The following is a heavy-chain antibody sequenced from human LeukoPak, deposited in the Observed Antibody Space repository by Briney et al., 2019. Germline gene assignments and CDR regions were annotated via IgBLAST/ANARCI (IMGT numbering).Heavy chain of an antibody. D-gene: IGHD3-3*01. CDR3: AAPGYDFWSGYYFDAFDT. J-gene: IGHJ3*02. Sequence: PSETLSLTCTVSGGSISSYYWSWIRQPPGKGLEWIGYIYYSGSTNYNPSLKSRVTISVDTSKNQFSLKLSSVTAADTAVYYCAAPGYDFWSGYYFDAFDTWGQGTMVTVSS. V-gene: IGHV4-59*01. CDR1: GGSISSYY. CDR2: IYYSGST.